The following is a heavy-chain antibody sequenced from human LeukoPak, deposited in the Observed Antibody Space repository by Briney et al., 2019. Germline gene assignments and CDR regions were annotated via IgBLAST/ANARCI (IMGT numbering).Heavy chain of an antibody. Sequence: SETLSLTCTVSGGSISSYYWSWIRQPAGKGLVWIGRIYTSGSTNYNPSLKSRVTMSVDTSKNQFSLKLSSVTAADTAVYYCAGDIVVVPAAIHAFDIWGQGTMVTVSS. V-gene: IGHV4-4*07. J-gene: IGHJ3*02. CDR1: GGSISSYY. CDR2: IYTSGST. CDR3: AGDIVVVPAAIHAFDI. D-gene: IGHD2-2*02.